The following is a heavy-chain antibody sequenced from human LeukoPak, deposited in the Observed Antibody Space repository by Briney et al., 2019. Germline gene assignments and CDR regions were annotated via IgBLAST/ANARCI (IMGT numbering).Heavy chain of an antibody. CDR2: ISDSGGIT. D-gene: IGHD6-6*01. J-gene: IGHJ4*02. V-gene: IGHV3-23*01. CDR3: AKNTQYSGYYDC. CDR1: GFTFSSYP. Sequence: GGSLRLSCAASGFTFSSYPMTWVRQAPGKGPEWVSFISDSGGITYYADSVKGRFTISRDNSKNTLYLQMNSLRAEDTAVYYCAKNTQYSGYYDCWGQGTLVAVSS.